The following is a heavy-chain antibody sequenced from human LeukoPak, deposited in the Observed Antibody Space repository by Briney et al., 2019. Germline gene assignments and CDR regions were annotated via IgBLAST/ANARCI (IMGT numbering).Heavy chain of an antibody. V-gene: IGHV3-53*01. Sequence: GGSLRLSCAASGFTVSSKHMTWVRQAPGKGLEWVSVVYSGGTTYYADSVKGRFTISKDNSNNTLYLQMNRLRAEDTAVYYCTSRVVVPAAISDYWGQGTLVAVSS. CDR1: GFTVSSKH. CDR2: VYSGGTT. J-gene: IGHJ4*02. CDR3: TSRVVVPAAISDY. D-gene: IGHD2-2*01.